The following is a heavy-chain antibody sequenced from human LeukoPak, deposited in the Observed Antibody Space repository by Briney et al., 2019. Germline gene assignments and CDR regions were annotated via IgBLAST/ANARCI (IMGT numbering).Heavy chain of an antibody. CDR2: INAGNGNT. D-gene: IGHD6-19*01. Sequence: ASVKVSCKASGYTFTSYAMHWVRQAPGQRLEWMGWINAGNGNTKYSQKLQGRVTITRDTSASTAYMELSSLRSEDTAVYYCARDLIAVAGTYWYYYGMDVWGQGTTVTVSS. J-gene: IGHJ6*02. V-gene: IGHV1-3*01. CDR3: ARDLIAVAGTYWYYYGMDV. CDR1: GYTFTSYA.